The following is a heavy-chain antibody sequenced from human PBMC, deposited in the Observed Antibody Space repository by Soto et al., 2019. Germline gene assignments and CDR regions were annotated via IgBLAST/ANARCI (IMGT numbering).Heavy chain of an antibody. CDR2: ISGSGGST. CDR1: GFMFSGYE. D-gene: IGHD1-26*01. Sequence: GGSLRLSCVASGFMFSGYEMNWVRQAPGKGLEWVSAISGSGGSTYYADSVKGRFTISRDSSKNTLYLRMNSLRAEDTAVFYCARDREIRPGSDFDYWGQGTQVTVSS. V-gene: IGHV3-23*01. J-gene: IGHJ4*02. CDR3: ARDREIRPGSDFDY.